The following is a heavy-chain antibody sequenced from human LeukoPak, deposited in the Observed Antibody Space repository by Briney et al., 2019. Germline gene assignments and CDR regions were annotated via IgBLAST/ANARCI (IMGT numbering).Heavy chain of an antibody. D-gene: IGHD1-26*01. CDR3: AKELKVGATIIDY. Sequence: PGGSLRLSCAASGFTFSSYWMHWVRQAPGKGLVWVSRINSDGSSTSYADSVKGRFTISRDNAKNTLYLQMNSLRAEDTAVYYCAKELKVGATIIDYWGQGTLVTVSS. V-gene: IGHV3-74*01. CDR2: INSDGSST. CDR1: GFTFSSYW. J-gene: IGHJ4*02.